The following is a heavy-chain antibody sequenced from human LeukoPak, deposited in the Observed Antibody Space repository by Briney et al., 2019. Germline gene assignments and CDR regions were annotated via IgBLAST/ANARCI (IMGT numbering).Heavy chain of an antibody. CDR2: ISYDGSNK. V-gene: IGHV3-30-3*01. Sequence: GGSLRLSCAASGFTFSSYAMHWVRQAPGKGLEWVAVISYDGSNKYYADSVKGRFTISRDNSKNTLYLQMNSLRAEDTAVYYCARGSGNSHYYYYYYMDVWGKGTTVTVSS. D-gene: IGHD4-23*01. CDR3: ARGSGNSHYYYYYYMDV. J-gene: IGHJ6*03. CDR1: GFTFSSYA.